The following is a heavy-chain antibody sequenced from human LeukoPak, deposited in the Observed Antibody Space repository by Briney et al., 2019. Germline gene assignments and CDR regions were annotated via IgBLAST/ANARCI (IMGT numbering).Heavy chain of an antibody. D-gene: IGHD3-22*01. CDR3: AREYYYDSSGYYPPYYFDY. V-gene: IGHV4-61*02. J-gene: IGHJ4*02. Sequence: SETLSLTCTVSGGSISSGSYYWSWIRQPAGKGLEWIGRIYTSGSTNYNPSLKSRVTISVDTSKNQFSLKLSSVTAADTAVYYCAREYYYDSSGYYPPYYFDYWGQGTLVTVSS. CDR1: GGSISSGSYY. CDR2: IYTSGST.